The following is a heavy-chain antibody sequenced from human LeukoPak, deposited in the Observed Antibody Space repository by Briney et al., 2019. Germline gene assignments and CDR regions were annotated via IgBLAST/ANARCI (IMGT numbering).Heavy chain of an antibody. D-gene: IGHD3-10*01. V-gene: IGHV3-11*04. CDR3: ASHPPLLWFGASDYGMDV. J-gene: IGHJ6*02. CDR1: GFTFSDYY. Sequence: GGSLRLSCAASGFTFSDYYMSWIRQAPGKGLEWVSYISSSGSTIYYADSVKGRFTISRDNAKNSLYLQMNSLRAEDTAVYYCASHPPLLWFGASDYGMDVWGQGTTVTVSS. CDR2: ISSSGSTI.